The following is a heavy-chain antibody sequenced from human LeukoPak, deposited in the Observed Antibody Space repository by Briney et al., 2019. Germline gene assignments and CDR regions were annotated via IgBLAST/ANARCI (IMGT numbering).Heavy chain of an antibody. CDR1: GFTFSNYW. V-gene: IGHV3-74*01. CDR2: INSDGSST. J-gene: IGHJ4*02. D-gene: IGHD5-24*01. Sequence: PGGSLRLSCAASGFTFSNYWMHWVRQAPGKGLVWVSRINSDGSSTSYADSVKGRFTISRDNAKNTPYLQMNSLRAEDTAVYYCAREDGDGYNSDYWGQGTLVTVSS. CDR3: AREDGDGYNSDY.